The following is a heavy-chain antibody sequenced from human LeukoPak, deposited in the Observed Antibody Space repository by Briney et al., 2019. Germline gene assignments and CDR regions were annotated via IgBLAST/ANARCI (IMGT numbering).Heavy chain of an antibody. V-gene: IGHV3-15*01. CDR1: GFTFTNAW. CDR2: IKSKTDGGTT. Sequence: PGGSLRLSCSASGFTFTNAWMSWVRQAPGKGLEWVGRIKSKTDGGTTDYAAPVKGRFSNSRDDSKNTVYLQMNSLKTEDTAVYYCTTNAAVGTWEVFDYWGQGTLVTVSS. D-gene: IGHD6-13*01. J-gene: IGHJ4*02. CDR3: TTNAAVGTWEVFDY.